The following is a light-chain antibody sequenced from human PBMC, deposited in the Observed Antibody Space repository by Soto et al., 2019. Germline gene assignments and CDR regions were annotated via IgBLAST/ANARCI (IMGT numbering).Light chain of an antibody. J-gene: IGKJ1*01. CDR3: QQYKSFWT. CDR1: QSISSW. CDR2: DAS. Sequence: DIQMTQSPSTLSASVGDRVTITCLASQSISSWLAWYQQKPGKAPKLLIYDASSLESGVPSRFSGSGSGKEFTLSLISLQPDYFATYYCQQYKSFWTFGQGTKVEI. V-gene: IGKV1-5*01.